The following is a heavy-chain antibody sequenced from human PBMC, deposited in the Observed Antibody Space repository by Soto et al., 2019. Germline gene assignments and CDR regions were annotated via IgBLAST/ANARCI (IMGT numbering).Heavy chain of an antibody. CDR2: INAGNGNT. D-gene: IGHD6-13*01. CDR1: GYTFTSYA. J-gene: IGHJ3*02. V-gene: IGHV1-3*01. Sequence: ASVKVSCKASGYTFTSYAMHWVRQAPGQRLEWMGWINAGNGNTKYSQKFQGRVTITTDKSASTAYMELSSLRSEDTAVYYCARARIAAADDAFDIWGQGTMVTVSS. CDR3: ARARIAAADDAFDI.